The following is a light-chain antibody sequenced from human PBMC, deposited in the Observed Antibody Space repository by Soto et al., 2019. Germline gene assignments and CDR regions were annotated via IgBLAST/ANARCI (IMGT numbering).Light chain of an antibody. V-gene: IGKV1-5*01. CDR2: DAS. CDR1: QSISSW. J-gene: IGKJ4*01. Sequence: DIQMTQSPSTLSAFVGDRVTITCRASQSISSWLAWYQQKPGKAPKLLIYDASSLESGVPSRFSGSGSGTEFTLTICSLQPDDFATYYCQQYNSYLTFGGGTKVEIK. CDR3: QQYNSYLT.